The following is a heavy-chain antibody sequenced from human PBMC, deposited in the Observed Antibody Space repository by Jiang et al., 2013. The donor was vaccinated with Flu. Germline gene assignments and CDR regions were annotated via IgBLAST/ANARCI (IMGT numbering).Heavy chain of an antibody. CDR3: ARHPFLFYGDYEWFDP. D-gene: IGHD4-17*01. CDR2: IYYMGAP. J-gene: IGHJ5*02. V-gene: IGHV4-59*08. Sequence: TVSGGSISSYYWSWIRQPPRKGLEWIGYIYYMGAPTTTPPSKSRVTISVDTSKNQFSLKLSSVTAADTAVYYCARHPFLFYGDYEWFDPWGQGTLVTVSS. CDR1: GGSISSYY.